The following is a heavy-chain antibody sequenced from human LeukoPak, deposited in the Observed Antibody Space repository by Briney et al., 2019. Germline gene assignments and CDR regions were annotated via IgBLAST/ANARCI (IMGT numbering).Heavy chain of an antibody. D-gene: IGHD3-22*01. V-gene: IGHV3-23*01. CDR2: ITTNGGRT. Sequence: GGSLRLSCAASGFTFASYGMSWVRQAPGKGLEWVSFITTNGGRTSYADSVEGRCTISRDNPRNTLYMQMNSLRDEDTAVYYCAIMHGYYDGTGYWVQWGQGTLVTVSS. CDR3: AIMHGYYDGTGYWVQ. J-gene: IGHJ1*01. CDR1: GFTFASYG.